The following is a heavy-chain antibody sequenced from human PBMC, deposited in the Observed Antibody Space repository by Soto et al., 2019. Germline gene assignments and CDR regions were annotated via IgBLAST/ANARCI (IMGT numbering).Heavy chain of an antibody. CDR1: GGSISSGVYS. D-gene: IGHD3-10*01. CDR2: IYHSGSI. CDR3: ARGGDGDFDY. J-gene: IGHJ4*02. V-gene: IGHV4-30-2*01. Sequence: QLQLQESGSGLVKPAQTLSLTCAVSGGSISSGVYSWRCFRQPPGKGLGWIGYIYHSGSIYYNPSLKSRVTISVDRSKNQFSLKVSSVTAADTAVYYCARGGDGDFDYWGQGTLVTVSS.